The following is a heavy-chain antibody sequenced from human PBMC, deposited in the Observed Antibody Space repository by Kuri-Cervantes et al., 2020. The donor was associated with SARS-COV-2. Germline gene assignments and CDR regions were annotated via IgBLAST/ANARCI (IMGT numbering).Heavy chain of an antibody. V-gene: IGHV1-18*01. J-gene: IGHJ6*02. CDR2: ISAYNGNT. CDR1: GYTFINFD. D-gene: IGHD3-10*01. CDR3: ARSGSAPYYYYGMDV. Sequence: ASVKVSCKASGYTFINFDLNWVRQAPGQGLEWMGRISAYNGNTNYAQKFQGRVTMITDTSTSTAYMDLRSLRSDDTAVYYCARSGSAPYYYYGMDVWGQGTTVTVSS.